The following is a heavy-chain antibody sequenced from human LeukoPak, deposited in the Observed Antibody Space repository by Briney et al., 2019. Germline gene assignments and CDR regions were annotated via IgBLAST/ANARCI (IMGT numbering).Heavy chain of an antibody. CDR1: GFIFSSYA. D-gene: IGHD4-17*01. V-gene: IGHV3-7*03. J-gene: IGHJ6*02. Sequence: GGSLRLSCAASGFIFSSYAMSWVRQAPGKGLEWVANIKQDGSEKYYVDSVKGRFTISRDNAKNSLYLQMNSLRAEDTAVYYCASSRDYVSYYGMDVWGRGTTVTVSS. CDR2: IKQDGSEK. CDR3: ASSRDYVSYYGMDV.